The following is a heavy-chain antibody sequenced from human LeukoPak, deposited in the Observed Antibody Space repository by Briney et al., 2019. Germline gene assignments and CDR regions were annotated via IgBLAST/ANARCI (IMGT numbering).Heavy chain of an antibody. CDR2: INHSGST. J-gene: IGHJ4*02. CDR3: ARLVSQTEPRFDY. D-gene: IGHD6-13*01. Sequence: SETLSLTCAVYGGSFSDYYWSWIRQPPGKGLEWIGEINHSGSTNYNPSLKSRVTISVGTSKNQFSLTLSSVTAADTAVYYCARLVSQTEPRFDYWGQGTPVTVSS. V-gene: IGHV4-34*01. CDR1: GGSFSDYY.